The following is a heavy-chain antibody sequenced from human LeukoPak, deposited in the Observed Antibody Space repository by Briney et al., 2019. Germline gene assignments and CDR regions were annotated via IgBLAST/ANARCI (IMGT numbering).Heavy chain of an antibody. CDR2: INHSGST. J-gene: IGHJ4*02. CDR1: GGSISSYY. V-gene: IGHV4-34*01. CDR3: ARSSWRAFDY. D-gene: IGHD6-13*01. Sequence: SETLSLTCTVSGGSISSYYWSWIRQPPGKGLEWIGEINHSGSTNYNPSLKSRVTISVDTSKNQFSLKLSSVTAADTAVYYCARSSWRAFDYWGQGTLVTVSS.